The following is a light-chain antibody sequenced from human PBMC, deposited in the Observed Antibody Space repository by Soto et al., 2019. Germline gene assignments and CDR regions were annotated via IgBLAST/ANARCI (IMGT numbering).Light chain of an antibody. Sequence: AHYGSLTVAPGGTFAPTCGSSTGAVTNGHYPYWFQQKPGQAPRTLIYDTTNRHSWTPARFSGSLLGGKADLTLSGPTPEDEAAYQCLISYNGTYVFGNGTKVTAL. CDR2: DTT. CDR1: TGAVTNGHY. V-gene: IGLV7-46*01. CDR3: LISYNGTYV. J-gene: IGLJ1*01.